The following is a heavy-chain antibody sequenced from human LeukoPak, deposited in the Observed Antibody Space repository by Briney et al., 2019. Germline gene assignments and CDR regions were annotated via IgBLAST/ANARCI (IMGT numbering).Heavy chain of an antibody. CDR2: INPNSGGT. D-gene: IGHD3-9*01. V-gene: IGHV1-2*02. CDR1: GYTFTGYY. CDR3: ARGTQTYYDILTGYARH. J-gene: IGHJ4*02. Sequence: GASVKVSCKASGYTFTGYYMHWVRQAPGQGLEWMGWINPNSGGTNYAQKFQGRVTMTRDTSISTAYMELSRLRSDDTALYYCARGTQTYYDILTGYARHWGQGTLVTVSS.